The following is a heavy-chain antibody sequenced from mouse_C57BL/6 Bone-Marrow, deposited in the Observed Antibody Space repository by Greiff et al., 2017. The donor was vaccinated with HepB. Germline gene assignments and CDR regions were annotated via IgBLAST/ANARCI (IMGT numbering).Heavy chain of an antibody. V-gene: IGHV5-16*01. CDR1: GFTFSDYY. CDR2: INYDGSST. CDR3: ARGVYGYWYFDV. J-gene: IGHJ1*03. D-gene: IGHD2-10*02. Sequence: EVKLMESEGGLVQPGSSMKLSCTASGFTFSDYYMAWVRQVPEKGLEWVANINYDGSSTYYLDSLKSRFIISRDNAKNILYLQMSSLKSEDTATYYCARGVYGYWYFDVWGTGTTVTVSS.